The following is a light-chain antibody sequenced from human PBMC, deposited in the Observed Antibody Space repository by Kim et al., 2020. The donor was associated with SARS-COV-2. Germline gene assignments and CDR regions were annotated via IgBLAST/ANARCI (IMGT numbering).Light chain of an antibody. CDR1: KLGTKY. V-gene: IGLV3-1*01. CDR3: QAWDSTTLL. J-gene: IGLJ2*01. CDR2: EDT. Sequence: SVSPGQTASTTGSGDKLGTKYTCWYQQRRGRSPVLVIGEDTKRPSGIPERFSGSNAGNTATLTITGTLAMDEADYYCQAWDSTTLLFGGGTQLTVL.